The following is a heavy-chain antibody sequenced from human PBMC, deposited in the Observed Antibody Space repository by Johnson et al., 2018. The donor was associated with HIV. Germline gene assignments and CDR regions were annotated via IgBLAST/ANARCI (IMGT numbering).Heavy chain of an antibody. CDR2: ISYDGSNK. V-gene: IGHV3-30-3*01. J-gene: IGHJ3*02. Sequence: QVQLVESGGGVVQPGRSLRLSCAASGFTFSSYAMHWVRQAPGKGLEWVAVISYDGSNKYYADSVKGRFTISRDNSKNTLYLQMNSLRAEDTAVYYCAISFNYYDSSGYYDPGAFDIWGQGTMVTVSS. D-gene: IGHD3-22*01. CDR1: GFTFSSYA. CDR3: AISFNYYDSSGYYDPGAFDI.